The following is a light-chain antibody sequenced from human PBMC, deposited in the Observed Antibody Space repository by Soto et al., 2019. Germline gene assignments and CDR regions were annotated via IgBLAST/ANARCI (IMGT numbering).Light chain of an antibody. CDR1: SSDVGAYIY. Sequence: QSALSQPASVSGSPGQSITISCGGTSSDVGAYIYVSWYQHYPGTAPKLIIYEVAIRPSGVSDRFSGSKSGNTASLTISGLQPEDGADYYCASFTFRNSWVFGGGTK. CDR2: EVA. CDR3: ASFTFRNSWV. V-gene: IGLV2-14*01. J-gene: IGLJ2*01.